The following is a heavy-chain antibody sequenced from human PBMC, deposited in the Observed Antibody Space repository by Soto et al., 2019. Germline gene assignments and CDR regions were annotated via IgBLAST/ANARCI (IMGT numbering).Heavy chain of an antibody. CDR1: GFTFSSFG. D-gene: IGHD3-22*01. V-gene: IGHV3-30*18. Sequence: QVQLVESGGGVAQPGRSLRLSCAASGFTFSSFGMHWVRQAPGKGLEWVAVISRGGGSKYDVDSVKGRFTISRDNSKNTLYLQMNSLRAEDTAMYYCAKETHSNGYGSYFDYWGQGVLVTVSS. CDR3: AKETHSNGYGSYFDY. CDR2: ISRGGGSK. J-gene: IGHJ4*02.